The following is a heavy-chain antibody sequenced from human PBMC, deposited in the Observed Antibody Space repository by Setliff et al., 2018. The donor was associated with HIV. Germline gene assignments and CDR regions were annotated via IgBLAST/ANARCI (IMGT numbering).Heavy chain of an antibody. CDR1: GDSISGGSYF. CDR2: IYYTGFA. J-gene: IGHJ4*02. CDR3: TREGRGDPAMATTRIDF. V-gene: IGHV4-39*02. Sequence: SETLSLTCSVSGDSISGGSYFWGWIRQTPGKGLEWIGNIYYTGFANYNPSLESRVTISLDTSKTHFSLNLTSVTDADTAVYFCTREGRGDPAMATTRIDFWGQGKLVTVSS. D-gene: IGHD1-1*01.